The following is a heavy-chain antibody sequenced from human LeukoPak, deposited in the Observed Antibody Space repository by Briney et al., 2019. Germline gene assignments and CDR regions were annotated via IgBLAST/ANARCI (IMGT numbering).Heavy chain of an antibody. CDR2: IIPMFGTP. CDR1: GGTFSSYI. V-gene: IGHV1-69*13. J-gene: IGHJ3*01. D-gene: IGHD3-9*01. CDR3: ARQGYTNNLGGYFGDKDDGFDL. Sequence: SVKVSCKASGGTFSSYIITWVRQAPGQGLEWMGRIIPMFGTPNYAQKFQGRVTITADESARTAYMELSSLRFEDTAVYYCARQGYTNNLGGYFGDKDDGFDLWGQGTMVTVSS.